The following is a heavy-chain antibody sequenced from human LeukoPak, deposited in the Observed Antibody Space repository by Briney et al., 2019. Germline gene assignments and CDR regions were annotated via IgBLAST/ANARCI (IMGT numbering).Heavy chain of an antibody. V-gene: IGHV4-4*07. D-gene: IGHD6-13*01. CDR2: IYTSGST. CDR3: ARGKDGSSWYWFDY. J-gene: IGHJ4*02. Sequence: SETLSLTCTVSGGPISSYYWSWIRQPAGKGLEWIGRIYTSGSTNYNPSLKSRVTMSVDTSKNQFSLKLSSVTAADTAVYYCARGKDGSSWYWFDYWGQGTLVTVSS. CDR1: GGPISSYY.